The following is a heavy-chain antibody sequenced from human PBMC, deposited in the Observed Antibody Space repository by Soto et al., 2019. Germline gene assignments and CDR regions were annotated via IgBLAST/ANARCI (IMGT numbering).Heavy chain of an antibody. D-gene: IGHD3-22*01. CDR1: GFTFSKCG. CDR2: ISYDGSNE. J-gene: IGHJ3*02. Sequence: QVQLVESGGGVVQPGRSLRLSCAASGFTFSKCGMHWVRQAPGKGLEWVAVISYDGSNEYYADSVKGRFTISRDNSNNTLYLQMNSLRDEDTAVYYCAKVDTIILVVSDAFDIWGPGTMVTVSS. V-gene: IGHV3-30*18. CDR3: AKVDTIILVVSDAFDI.